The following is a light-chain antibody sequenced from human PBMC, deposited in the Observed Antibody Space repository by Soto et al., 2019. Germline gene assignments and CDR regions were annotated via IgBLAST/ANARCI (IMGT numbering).Light chain of an antibody. Sequence: EIQMTQSPSSLSASVGYRVTLICRASQSVSTRLAWYQQKPGKAPKVLIYDASSWAGGVPSRFTGSGSGTEFTLTINSLQPDDFATYYCQQYSVYWTFGQGTKV. CDR2: DAS. V-gene: IGKV1-5*02. CDR1: QSVSTR. CDR3: QQYSVYWT. J-gene: IGKJ1*01.